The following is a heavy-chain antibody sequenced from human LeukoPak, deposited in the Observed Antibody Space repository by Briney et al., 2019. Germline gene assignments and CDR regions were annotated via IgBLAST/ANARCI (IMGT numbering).Heavy chain of an antibody. V-gene: IGHV3-7*03. D-gene: IGHD3-16*01. Sequence: GGPLRLSCVASGFTFSNFWMRWVRQAPGEGLEWVANIKKDGSEKFYMDSVEGRFTISRDNAKNSLHLQMNSLRAEDRAVYYCAREGGRAGFDYWGQGTLVTVSS. J-gene: IGHJ4*02. CDR1: GFTFSNFW. CDR3: AREGGRAGFDY. CDR2: IKKDGSEK.